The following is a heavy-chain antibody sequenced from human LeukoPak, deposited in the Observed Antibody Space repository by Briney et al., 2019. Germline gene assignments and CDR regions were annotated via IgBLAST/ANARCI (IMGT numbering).Heavy chain of an antibody. CDR2: IYSGGST. CDR3: ARSSIRGYSGYRKTYWFDP. V-gene: IGHV3-66*01. J-gene: IGHJ5*02. Sequence: GGSLRLSCAASGFTVSSNYMSWVRQAPGKGLEWVSVIYSGGSTYYADSVKGRFTISRDNSKNTLYLQMNSLRADDTAVYYCARSSIRGYSGYRKTYWFDPWGQGTLVTVSS. CDR1: GFTVSSNY. D-gene: IGHD5-12*01.